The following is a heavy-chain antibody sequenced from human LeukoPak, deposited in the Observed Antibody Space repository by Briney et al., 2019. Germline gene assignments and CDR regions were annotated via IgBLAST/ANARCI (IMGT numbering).Heavy chain of an antibody. CDR3: ARAGSSLYDFWSGHSGDWFDP. Sequence: ASVKVSCKASGYTFTGYYMHWVRQAPGQGLEWMGWINPNSGGTNYAQKFQGRVTMTRDTSISTAYMELSRLRSDDTAVYYCARAGSSLYDFWSGHSGDWFDPWGQGTLVTVSS. D-gene: IGHD3-3*01. CDR2: INPNSGGT. V-gene: IGHV1-2*02. J-gene: IGHJ5*02. CDR1: GYTFTGYY.